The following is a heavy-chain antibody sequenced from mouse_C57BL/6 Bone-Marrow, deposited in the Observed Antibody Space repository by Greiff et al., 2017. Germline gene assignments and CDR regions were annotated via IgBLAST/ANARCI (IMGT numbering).Heavy chain of an antibody. V-gene: IGHV1-63*01. CDR1: GYTFTNYW. Sequence: VKLQQSGAELVRPGTSVKMSCKASGYTFTNYWIGWAKQRPGHGLEWIGDIYPGGGYTNYNEKFKGKATLTADKSSSTAYMQFSSLTSEDSAIYDGARSDGYYAYYAMDYWGQGTSVTVSS. D-gene: IGHD2-3*01. CDR3: ARSDGYYAYYAMDY. CDR2: IYPGGGYT. J-gene: IGHJ4*01.